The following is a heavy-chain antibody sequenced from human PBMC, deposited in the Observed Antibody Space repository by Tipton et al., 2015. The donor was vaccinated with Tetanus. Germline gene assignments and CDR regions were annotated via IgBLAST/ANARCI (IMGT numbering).Heavy chain of an antibody. CDR2: ISLSSSYI. CDR3: VNFATS. CDR1: GFTFTRYA. Sequence: SLRLSCTASGFTFTRYAMHWVRQAPGKGLQWVSSISLSSSYIDYADSVQGRFTISRDNAKNSLYLQMNSLRDEDTAVYYCVNFATSWGQGTLVTVSS. J-gene: IGHJ5*02. V-gene: IGHV3-21*01.